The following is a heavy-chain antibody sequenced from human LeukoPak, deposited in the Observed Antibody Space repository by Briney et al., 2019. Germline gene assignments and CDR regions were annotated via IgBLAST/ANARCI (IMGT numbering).Heavy chain of an antibody. CDR3: ARDGYCSGGSCYWGSDY. CDR1: GFTFSSYW. D-gene: IGHD2-15*01. CDR2: ISADGSST. J-gene: IGHJ4*02. V-gene: IGHV3-74*01. Sequence: TGGSLRLSCAVSGFTFSSYWMHWVRQAPGKGLVWVSRISADGSSTAYADSVKGRFTISRDNSKNTLYLQMNSLRAEDTAVYYCARDGYCSGGSCYWGSDYWGQGTLVTVSS.